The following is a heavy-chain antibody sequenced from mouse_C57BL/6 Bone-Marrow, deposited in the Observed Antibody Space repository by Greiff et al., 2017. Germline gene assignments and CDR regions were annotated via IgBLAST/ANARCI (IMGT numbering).Heavy chain of an antibody. CDR2: IDPSDSYT. J-gene: IGHJ2*01. CDR1: GYTFTSYW. Sequence: QVQLQQPGAELVKPGASVKLSCKASGYTFTSYWMQWVKQRPGQGLEWIGEIDPSDSYTNYNQKFKGKATLTVDTSSSTAYMQLSSLTSEDSAVYYCARGGGPNYFDYWGQGTTLTVSS. V-gene: IGHV1-50*01. CDR3: ARGGGPNYFDY.